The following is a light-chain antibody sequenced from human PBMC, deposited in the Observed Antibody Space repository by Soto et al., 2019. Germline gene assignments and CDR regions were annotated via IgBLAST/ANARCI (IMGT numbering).Light chain of an antibody. CDR1: QSISSY. V-gene: IGKV1-39*01. J-gene: IGKJ1*01. CDR3: QQSYSTPWT. Sequence: IQLTQSPSSLSASVGDRVTITCRASQSISSYVNWYQQKPGKAPKLLIDAASSLQSGVPSRFSGSGSGTDFTLTISSLQPEDFATYYCQQSYSTPWTFGQGTKVDIK. CDR2: AAS.